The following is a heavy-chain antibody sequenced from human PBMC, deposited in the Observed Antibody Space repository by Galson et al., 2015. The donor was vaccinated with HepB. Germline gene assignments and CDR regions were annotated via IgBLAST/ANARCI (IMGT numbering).Heavy chain of an antibody. J-gene: IGHJ3*02. CDR1: GYTFTSYA. V-gene: IGHV1-3*01. CDR2: INAGNGNT. CDR3: ARGVAVAGSSSAFDI. Sequence: SVKVSCKASGYTFTSYAMHWVRQAPGQWLEWMGWINAGNGNTKYSQKFQGRVTITRDTSASTAYMELSSLRSEDTAVYYCARGVAVAGSSSAFDIWGQGTMVTVSS. D-gene: IGHD6-19*01.